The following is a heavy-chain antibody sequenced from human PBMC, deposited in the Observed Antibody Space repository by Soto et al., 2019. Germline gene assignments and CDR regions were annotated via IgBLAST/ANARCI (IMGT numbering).Heavy chain of an antibody. Sequence: QVQLVETGGGVVQPGRSLRLSCAASGFTFSSYGMHWVRQAPGKGLEWVAVIWYDGSNKYYADSVKGRFTISRDNSKNTLYLQMNSLRAEDTAVYYCARDIAVAGGGVGYWGQGTLVTVSS. CDR1: GFTFSSYG. V-gene: IGHV3-33*01. D-gene: IGHD6-19*01. CDR2: IWYDGSNK. J-gene: IGHJ4*02. CDR3: ARDIAVAGGGVGY.